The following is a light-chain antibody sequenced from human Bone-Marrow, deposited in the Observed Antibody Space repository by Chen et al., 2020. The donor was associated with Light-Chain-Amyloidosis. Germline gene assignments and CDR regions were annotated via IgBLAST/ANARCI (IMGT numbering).Light chain of an antibody. V-gene: IGLV3-25*03. Sequence: SYELTQPPSVSVSPGQTARITCSGDDLPTEYAYWYQQKPGQAPVLVIHGVTERPSGISERFAGSTSGTTATLTISGVQAEDEADYHCQSADSSGTYEVIFGGGTKLPVL. CDR1: DLPTEY. CDR2: GVT. CDR3: QSADSSGTYEVI. J-gene: IGLJ2*01.